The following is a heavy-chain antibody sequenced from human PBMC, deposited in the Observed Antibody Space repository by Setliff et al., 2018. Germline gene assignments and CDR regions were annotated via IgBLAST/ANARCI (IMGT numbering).Heavy chain of an antibody. CDR1: GDSISGDY. CDR3: AKHGEESKVTTYLAS. D-gene: IGHD4-17*01. J-gene: IGHJ5*02. CDR2: IHYSGST. V-gene: IGHV4-59*04. Sequence: SETLSLTCTVSGDSISGDYWSWIRQPPGKGLEWIGFIHYSGSTYYNPSLKSRVAMSVDKAKNQFSLNLRSVSAADTATYYCAKHGEESKVTTYLASWGQGTLVTVSS.